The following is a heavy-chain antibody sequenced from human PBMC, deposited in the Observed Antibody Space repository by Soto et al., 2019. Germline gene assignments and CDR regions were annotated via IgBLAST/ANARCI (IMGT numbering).Heavy chain of an antibody. CDR3: ARDDLNGRDSPGDAFDI. CDR1: GGSISSYY. J-gene: IGHJ3*02. D-gene: IGHD3-22*01. CDR2: IYTSGST. Sequence: PSETLSLTCTVSGGSISSYYWSWIRQPAGKGLEWIGRIYTSGSTNYNPSLKSRVTMSVDTSKNQFSLKLSSVTAADTAVYYCARDDLNGRDSPGDAFDIWGQGTMVPASS. V-gene: IGHV4-4*07.